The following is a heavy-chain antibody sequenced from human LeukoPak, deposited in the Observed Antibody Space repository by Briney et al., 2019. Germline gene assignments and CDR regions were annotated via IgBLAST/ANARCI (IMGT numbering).Heavy chain of an antibody. CDR1: GGSISSSSYY. CDR3: ARLLIAGATGGSAFDI. CDR2: IYYSGST. Sequence: PSETLSLTCTVSGGSISSSSYYWGWIRQPPGTGLEWIGSIYYSGSTYYNPSLKSRVTISVDTSKNQFSLKLSSVTAADTAVYHCARLLIAGATGGSAFDIWGQGTMVTVSS. V-gene: IGHV4-39*01. J-gene: IGHJ3*02. D-gene: IGHD1-26*01.